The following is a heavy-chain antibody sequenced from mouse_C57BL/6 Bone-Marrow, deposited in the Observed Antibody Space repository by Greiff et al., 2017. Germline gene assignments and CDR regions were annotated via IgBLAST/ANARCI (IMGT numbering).Heavy chain of an antibody. Sequence: DVHLVESGPGLVKPSQSLSLTCSVTGYSITSGYYWNWIRQFPGNKLEWMGYISYDGSNNYNPSLKNRISITRDTSKNQFFLKLNSVTTEDTATYYCARGGGLGFSSSYWYFDVWGTGTTVTVSS. CDR1: GYSITSGYY. CDR2: ISYDGSN. D-gene: IGHD1-1*01. V-gene: IGHV3-6*01. J-gene: IGHJ1*03. CDR3: ARGGGLGFSSSYWYFDV.